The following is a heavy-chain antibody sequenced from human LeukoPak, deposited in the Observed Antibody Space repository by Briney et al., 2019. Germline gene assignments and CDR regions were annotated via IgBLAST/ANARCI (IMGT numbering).Heavy chain of an antibody. D-gene: IGHD3-10*01. CDR2: IYYSGST. V-gene: IGHV4-59*08. CDR1: GGSINSYH. CDR3: ARSILWFGESSPDY. J-gene: IGHJ4*02. Sequence: TSETLSLTCTVSGGSINSYHWSWIRQPPGKGLEWIGYIYYSGSTNYNPSLKSRLTISVDTSKNQFSLKLSSVTAADTAVYYCARSILWFGESSPDYWGQGTLVTVSS.